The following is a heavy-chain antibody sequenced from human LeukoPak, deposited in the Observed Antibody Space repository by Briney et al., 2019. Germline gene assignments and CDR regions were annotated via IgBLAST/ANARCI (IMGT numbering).Heavy chain of an antibody. V-gene: IGHV1-2*02. CDR3: ARGGAFCSITTCHEFDH. CDR2: TNPSTGGT. Sequence: VSVKVSCKTSGYTFTGSYLHWVRQVPGQGLEWMGWTNPSTGGTKSAQQFEGRVTMTRDTSNATGYLELRSLRLDDTATYYCARGGAFCSITTCHEFDHWGQGTLVIVSS. D-gene: IGHD2-2*01. CDR1: GYTFTGSY. J-gene: IGHJ4*02.